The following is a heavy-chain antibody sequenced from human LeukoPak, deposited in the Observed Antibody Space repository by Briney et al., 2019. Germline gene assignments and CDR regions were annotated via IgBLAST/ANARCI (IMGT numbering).Heavy chain of an antibody. CDR2: ISYDGSNK. CDR1: GFTFSSYG. V-gene: IGHV3-30*18. J-gene: IGHJ4*02. Sequence: GRSLRLSCVASGFTFSSYGMHWVRQAPGKGLEWVAVISYDGSNKYYADSVKGRFTISRDNSKNTLYLQMNSLRAEDTAVYYCAKDPSGPFYDSSVYVDSGGRGTLVTVSS. CDR3: AKDPSGPFYDSSVYVDS. D-gene: IGHD3-22*01.